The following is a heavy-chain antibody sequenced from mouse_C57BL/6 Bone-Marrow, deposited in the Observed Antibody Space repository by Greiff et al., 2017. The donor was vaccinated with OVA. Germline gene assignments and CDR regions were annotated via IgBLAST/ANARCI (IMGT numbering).Heavy chain of an antibody. J-gene: IGHJ1*03. V-gene: IGHV14-2*01. CDR2: IDPEDGET. CDR3: ARRLRYGYFDV. Sequence: EVQLQQSGAELVKPGASVKLSCTASGFNIKDYYMHWVKQRTEQGLEWIGRIDPEDGETKYAAKFQGKATITADTSSNTAYLQLSSLTSEDTAVYYCARRLRYGYFDVWGTGTTVTVSS. CDR1: GFNIKDYY. D-gene: IGHD1-1*01.